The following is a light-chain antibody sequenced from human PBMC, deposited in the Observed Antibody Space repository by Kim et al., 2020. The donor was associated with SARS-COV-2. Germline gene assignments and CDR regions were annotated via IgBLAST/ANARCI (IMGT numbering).Light chain of an antibody. J-gene: IGLJ3*02. CDR3: QVWDSGSDQWV. Sequence: APGKTATITCGGDDIGTKRWHWYQQKPGQAPVLVIYYDTDRPSGIPERFSASNSGNTATLTVSRVEAGDEADYYCQVWDSGSDQWVFGGGTQLTVL. CDR1: DIGTKR. CDR2: YDT. V-gene: IGLV3-21*04.